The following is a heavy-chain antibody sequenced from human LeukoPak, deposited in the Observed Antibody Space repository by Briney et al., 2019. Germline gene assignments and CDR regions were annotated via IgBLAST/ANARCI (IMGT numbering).Heavy chain of an antibody. CDR1: GFTVTNAW. V-gene: IGHV3-11*04. Sequence: GGSLRLSCAASGFTVTNAWMNWVRQAPGKGLEWVSYISSSGSTIYYADSVKGRFTISRDNAKNSLYLQMNSLRAEDTAVYYCARGGLRYSYYMDVWGKGTTVTVSS. CDR2: ISSSGSTI. CDR3: ARGGLRYSYYMDV. J-gene: IGHJ6*03. D-gene: IGHD3-9*01.